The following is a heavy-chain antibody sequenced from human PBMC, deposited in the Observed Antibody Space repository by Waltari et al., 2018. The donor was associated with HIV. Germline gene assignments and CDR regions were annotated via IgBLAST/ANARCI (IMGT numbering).Heavy chain of an antibody. V-gene: IGHV3-66*01. CDR1: GFTVSSNY. CDR3: ASIAYCGGECYPRGMDV. CDR2: IYSGGST. D-gene: IGHD2-21*01. J-gene: IGHJ6*02. Sequence: EVQLVESGGGLVQPGGALRLSCAASGFTVSSNYWSWVRQAPGKGLEWVSVIYSGGSTYYADSVTGRFTSSRDNSKNTLYLQMNSLRAEDTAVYYCASIAYCGGECYPRGMDVWGQGTTVTVSS.